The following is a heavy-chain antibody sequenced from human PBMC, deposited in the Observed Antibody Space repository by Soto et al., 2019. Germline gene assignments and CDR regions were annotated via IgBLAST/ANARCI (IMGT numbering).Heavy chain of an antibody. D-gene: IGHD5-18*01. CDR3: VRALRHTAMVYPWFDP. J-gene: IGHJ5*02. V-gene: IGHV4-31*03. Sequence: SETLSLTCTVSGASVSTGAYYWGWVRQRPGKGLEWIGYIYESGYTYYNTSLKSRLTISLDRPNNQFSLGLTSVTAADTAVYYCVRALRHTAMVYPWFDPWGQGTLVTVSS. CDR2: IYESGYT. CDR1: GASVSTGAYY.